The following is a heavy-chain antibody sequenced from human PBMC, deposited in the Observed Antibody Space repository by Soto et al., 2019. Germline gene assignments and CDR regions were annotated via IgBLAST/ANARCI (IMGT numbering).Heavy chain of an antibody. CDR2: ISAYNGNT. CDR1: GYTFTNYC. D-gene: IGHD3-22*01. Sequence: ASVKVSCKASGYTFTNYCISWVRQAPGQGLEWMGWISAYNGNTNYAQKFQGKLQGRVTMTTDTSTSTAYMELRSLRSDDTAVYYCARVDDPNYYDGSGCHTHWGQGTLVSVSS. J-gene: IGHJ4*02. CDR3: ARVDDPNYYDGSGCHTH. V-gene: IGHV1-18*01.